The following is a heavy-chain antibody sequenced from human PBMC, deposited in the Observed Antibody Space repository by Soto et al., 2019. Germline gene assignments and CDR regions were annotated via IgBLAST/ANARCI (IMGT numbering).Heavy chain of an antibody. V-gene: IGHV3-48*02. CDR2: ISSTGWTI. Sequence: EVQLVESGGGLVQPGGSLRLSCAASGFTFSTYSMNWVRQAPGKGLEWVSYISSTGWTIYQVDSVKGRFTISRDNANNSLYLQMDSLSDEDTAVYYCARDQFELGIDYWGQGTLVTVSS. J-gene: IGHJ4*02. CDR1: GFTFSTYS. D-gene: IGHD3-10*01. CDR3: ARDQFELGIDY.